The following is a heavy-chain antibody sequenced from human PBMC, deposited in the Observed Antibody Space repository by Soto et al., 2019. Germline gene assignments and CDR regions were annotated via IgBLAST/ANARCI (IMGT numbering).Heavy chain of an antibody. J-gene: IGHJ4*02. CDR3: ARGGYSSGYHY. D-gene: IGHD3-22*01. CDR1: GYTFTSSD. V-gene: IGHV1-18*04. CDR2: TTASNTHT. Sequence: QVQLLQSGTEVKEPGASVKVSCKASGYTFTSSDIIWVRQAPGQGLEWVGWTTASNTHTNYAHKLQGRVTMTTDTSTTTAYMDLRSLRSDDTDIYYWARGGYSSGYHYWGQGTLVTVSS.